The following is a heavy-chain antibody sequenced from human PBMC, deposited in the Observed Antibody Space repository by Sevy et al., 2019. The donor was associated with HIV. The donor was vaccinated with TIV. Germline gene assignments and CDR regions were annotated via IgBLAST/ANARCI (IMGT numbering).Heavy chain of an antibody. CDR3: AKRLAVPGPYFDH. Sequence: GGSLRLSCAASGFTFSSYAMRWVRQAPGKGLEWVSAISGSGGNTYYADSVKGRFTISRDNSKNTLYLQMNSLRAEDTAVYYCAKRLAVPGPYFDHWGQGTLLTVSS. J-gene: IGHJ4*02. CDR2: ISGSGGNT. D-gene: IGHD6-19*01. V-gene: IGHV3-23*01. CDR1: GFTFSSYA.